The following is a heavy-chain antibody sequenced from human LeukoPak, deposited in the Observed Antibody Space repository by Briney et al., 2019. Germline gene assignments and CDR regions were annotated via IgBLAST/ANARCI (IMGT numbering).Heavy chain of an antibody. D-gene: IGHD5-18*01. CDR3: ASRPVYSYGYGGWFDP. V-gene: IGHV4-59*01. CDR1: GGSISSYY. J-gene: IGHJ5*02. Sequence: SETLSLTCTVSGGSISSYYWGWIRQPPGKGLEWIGYIYYSGSTNYNPSLKSRVTISVDTSKNQFSLKLSSVTAADTAVYYCASRPVYSYGYGGWFDPWGQGTLVTVSS. CDR2: IYYSGST.